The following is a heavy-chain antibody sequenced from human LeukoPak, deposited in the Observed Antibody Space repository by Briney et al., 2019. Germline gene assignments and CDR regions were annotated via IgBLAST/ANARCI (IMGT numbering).Heavy chain of an antibody. V-gene: IGHV1-18*01. Sequence: ASVKVSCKASGYTFTNYGISWVRQAPGQGLEWMGWISAYNGDTNYAQKLQGRVTMTADTSTSTAYMELRSLRSDETAVYYCARDAVITIFGVVHYYYYGMDVWGQGTPVTVSS. J-gene: IGHJ6*02. CDR3: ARDAVITIFGVVHYYYYGMDV. D-gene: IGHD3-3*01. CDR2: ISAYNGDT. CDR1: GYTFTNYG.